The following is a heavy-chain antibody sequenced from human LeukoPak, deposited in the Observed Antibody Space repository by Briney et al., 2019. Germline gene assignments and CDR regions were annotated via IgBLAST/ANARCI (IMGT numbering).Heavy chain of an antibody. J-gene: IGHJ5*02. CDR1: GFTFSSYG. CDR3: AKDTRITIFGVVNNWFDP. Sequence: GGSLRLSCAASGFTFSSYGMHWVRQAPGKGLEWVAVIWYDGSNKYYADSVKGRFTISRDNSKNTLYLRMNGLRAEDTAVYYCAKDTRITIFGVVNNWFDPWGQGTLVTVSS. D-gene: IGHD3-3*01. CDR2: IWYDGSNK. V-gene: IGHV3-33*06.